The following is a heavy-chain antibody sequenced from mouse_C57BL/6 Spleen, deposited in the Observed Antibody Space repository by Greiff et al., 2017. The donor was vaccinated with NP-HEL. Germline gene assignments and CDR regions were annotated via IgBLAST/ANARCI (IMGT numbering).Heavy chain of an antibody. CDR3: ARALELPRWYFDV. Sequence: VQLQQSGAELVMPGASVKLSCKASGYTFTSYWMHWVKQRPGQGLEWIGEIDPSDSYTNYNQKFKGKSTLTVDKSSSTAYMQLSSLTSEDSAVYYCARALELPRWYFDVWGTGTTVTVAS. CDR1: GYTFTSYW. CDR2: IDPSDSYT. D-gene: IGHD1-1*01. V-gene: IGHV1-69*01. J-gene: IGHJ1*03.